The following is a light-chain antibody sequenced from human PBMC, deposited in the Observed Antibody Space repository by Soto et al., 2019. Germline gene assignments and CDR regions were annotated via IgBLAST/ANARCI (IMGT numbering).Light chain of an antibody. J-gene: IGKJ5*01. V-gene: IGKV1-39*01. CDR2: AAS. Sequence: IKMTQSPSSLSASVGDRVTITCRASLSISSSLNWYQQKPGKAPKLLIYAASSLQSGVPSRFSGSGSGTDFTLTISNLQPEDFATYYCQQSYGIPPFSFGQGTRLEIK. CDR1: LSISSS. CDR3: QQSYGIPPFS.